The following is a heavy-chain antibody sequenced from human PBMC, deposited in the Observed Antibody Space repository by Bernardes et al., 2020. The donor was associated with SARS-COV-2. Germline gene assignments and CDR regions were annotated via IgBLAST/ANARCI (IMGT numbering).Heavy chain of an antibody. CDR2: IEKDGSVI. CDR3: ARDFGGPSDY. CDR1: GVSNYW. J-gene: IGHJ4*02. Sequence: GGSLRLSRVAPGVSNYWMHWVRQAPGKGLVWVSRIEKDGSVIDYADSVRGRFTIFRDNARDTLYLQMDSLTADDTAVYYCARDFGGPSDYWGQGTLVTVSS. D-gene: IGHD2-15*01. V-gene: IGHV3-74*01.